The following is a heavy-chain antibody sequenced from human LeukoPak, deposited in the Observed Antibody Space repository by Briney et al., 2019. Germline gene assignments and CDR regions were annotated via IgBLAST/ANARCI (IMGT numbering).Heavy chain of an antibody. D-gene: IGHD6-6*01. CDR1: GGSISSYY. CDR2: IYYSGST. Sequence: SETLSLTCTVSGGSISSYYWSWIRQPPGKGLEWIGSIYYSGSTYYNPSLKSRVTISVDTSKNQFSLKLSSVTAADTAVYYCARYTARPYWGQGTLVTVSS. V-gene: IGHV4-39*01. CDR3: ARYTARPY. J-gene: IGHJ4*02.